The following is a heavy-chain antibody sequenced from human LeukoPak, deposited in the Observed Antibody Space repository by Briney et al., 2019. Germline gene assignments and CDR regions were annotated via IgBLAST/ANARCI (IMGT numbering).Heavy chain of an antibody. J-gene: IGHJ4*02. CDR1: GFTFSSYA. Sequence: GGSLRLSCAAYGFTFSSYAMHWVRQAPGKGLEYVSAISSNGGSTYYANSVKGRFTISRDNSKNTLYLQMGSLRAEDMAVYYCARAYGSGSYLLPSYNWGQGTLVTVSS. CDR2: ISSNGGST. V-gene: IGHV3-64*01. CDR3: ARAYGSGSYLLPSYN. D-gene: IGHD3-10*01.